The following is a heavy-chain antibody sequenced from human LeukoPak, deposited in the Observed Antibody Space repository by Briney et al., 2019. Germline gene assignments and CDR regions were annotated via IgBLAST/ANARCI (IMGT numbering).Heavy chain of an antibody. J-gene: IGHJ3*02. CDR1: GFTFDDYA. D-gene: IGHD6-19*01. CDR3: AKDISSGWYLYAFDI. V-gene: IGHV3-9*03. CDR2: ISWNSGSI. Sequence: GRSLRLSCAASGFTFDDYAMHWARQAPGKGLEWVSGISWNSGSIGYADSVKGRFTISRDNAKNSLYLQMNSLRAEDMALYYCAKDISSGWYLYAFDIWGQGTMVTVSS.